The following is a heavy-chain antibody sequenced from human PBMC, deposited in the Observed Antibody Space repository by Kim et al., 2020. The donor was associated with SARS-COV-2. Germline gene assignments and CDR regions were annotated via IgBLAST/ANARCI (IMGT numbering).Heavy chain of an antibody. CDR3: ARYGSGSYLVAFDI. Sequence: NPSLKSRVTISVNTSKNQFSLKLSYVTAADTAVYYCARYGSGSYLVAFDIWGQGTMVTVSS. V-gene: IGHV4-59*01. D-gene: IGHD3-10*01. J-gene: IGHJ3*02.